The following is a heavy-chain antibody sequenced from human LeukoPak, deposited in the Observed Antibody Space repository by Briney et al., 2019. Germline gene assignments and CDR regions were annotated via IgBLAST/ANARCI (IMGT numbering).Heavy chain of an antibody. CDR2: INWNGGST. CDR3: ARDGSSSWYKGPNYYYYYYMDV. D-gene: IGHD6-13*01. Sequence: GGSLRLSCAASGFTFDDYGMSWVRQAPGKGLEWVSGINWNGGSTGYADSVKGRFTISRDNAKNSLYLQMNSLRAEDTALYYCARDGSSSWYKGPNYYYYYYMDVWGKGTTVTVSS. CDR1: GFTFDDYG. V-gene: IGHV3-20*04. J-gene: IGHJ6*03.